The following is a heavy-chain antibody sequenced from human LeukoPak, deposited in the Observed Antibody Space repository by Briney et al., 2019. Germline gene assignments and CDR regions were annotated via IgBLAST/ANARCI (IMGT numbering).Heavy chain of an antibody. D-gene: IGHD3-16*01. J-gene: IGHJ4*02. CDR3: ARDTSLYDYVWGSLFD. V-gene: IGHV1-18*01. CDR2: ISAYNGNT. CDR1: GHTFTSYG. Sequence: ASVKVSCKASGHTFTSYGISWVRQAPGQGLEWMGWISAYNGNTNYAQKLQGRVTMTTDTSTSTAYMELRSLRSDDTDVYYCARDTSLYDYVWGSLFDWGQGTLVTVSS.